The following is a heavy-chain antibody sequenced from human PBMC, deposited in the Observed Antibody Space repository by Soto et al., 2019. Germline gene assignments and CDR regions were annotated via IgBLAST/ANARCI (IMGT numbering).Heavy chain of an antibody. D-gene: IGHD2-8*01. J-gene: IGHJ4*02. CDR2: INNSGGSS. CDR1: GFTFNNYA. Sequence: GGSLRLSCAASGFTFNNYAMSWVRQAPGKGLEWVSLINNSGGSSYYADSVKGRFAISRDNSKNTLCLLMNSLRAEDTGVYYCAKTKEAMRPSPADYWGQGTLVTVSS. V-gene: IGHV3-23*01. CDR3: AKTKEAMRPSPADY.